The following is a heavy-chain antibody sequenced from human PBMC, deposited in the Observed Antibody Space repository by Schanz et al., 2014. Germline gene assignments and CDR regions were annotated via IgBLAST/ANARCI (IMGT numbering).Heavy chain of an antibody. D-gene: IGHD1-26*01. CDR2: VSGSGAST. Sequence: EVQLGESGGGLVQPGGSLRLSCAASGFTFTTYAMSWVRQAPGKGLEWVSTVSGSGASTYYLDSVKGRFIISRDNSKNTVSLQMDSLRVEDTAVYYCAKGYFYRGDWGQGTLVTVSS. CDR1: GFTFTTYA. V-gene: IGHV3-23*04. CDR3: AKGYFYRGD. J-gene: IGHJ4*02.